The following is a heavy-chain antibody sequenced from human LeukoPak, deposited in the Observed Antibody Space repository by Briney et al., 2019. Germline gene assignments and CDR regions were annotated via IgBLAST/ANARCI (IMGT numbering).Heavy chain of an antibody. J-gene: IGHJ3*02. CDR1: GFTFSSYW. Sequence: GGSLRLSCAASGFTFSSYWMSWVRQAPGKGLEWVANIKQDGSERYYVDSVKGRFTISRDNAKNSLYLQMNSLRAEDTAVYYCARSGGPLNGGGAFDIWGQGTMVTVSS. CDR2: IKQDGSER. CDR3: ARSGGPLNGGGAFDI. V-gene: IGHV3-7*02. D-gene: IGHD2-8*01.